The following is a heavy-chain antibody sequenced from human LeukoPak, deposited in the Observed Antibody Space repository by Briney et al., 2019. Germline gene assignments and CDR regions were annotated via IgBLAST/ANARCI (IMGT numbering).Heavy chain of an antibody. CDR3: ATKWEPFYY. Sequence: PGGFLRLSCAASGFTFSSYAMSWVRQAPGKGLEWVSVIVGSGGSTYYADSVKGRFTISRDNSKNTLYLQMNSLRAEDTAVYYCATKWEPFYYWGQGTLVTVSS. CDR2: IVGSGGST. D-gene: IGHD1-26*01. V-gene: IGHV3-23*01. CDR1: GFTFSSYA. J-gene: IGHJ4*02.